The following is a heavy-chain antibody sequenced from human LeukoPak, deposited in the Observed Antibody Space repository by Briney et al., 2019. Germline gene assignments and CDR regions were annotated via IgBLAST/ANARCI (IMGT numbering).Heavy chain of an antibody. CDR3: ARPATPGVFYYYMDV. J-gene: IGHJ6*03. V-gene: IGHV4-39*01. D-gene: IGHD6-13*01. CDR1: GGSISSSSYY. CDR2: IYYSGST. Sequence: PSETLSLTRTVSGGSISSSSYYWGWIRQPPGKGLEWTGSIYYSGSTYYNPSLKSRVTISVDTSKNQFSLKLSSVTAADTAVYYCARPATPGVFYYYMDVWGKGTTVTVSS.